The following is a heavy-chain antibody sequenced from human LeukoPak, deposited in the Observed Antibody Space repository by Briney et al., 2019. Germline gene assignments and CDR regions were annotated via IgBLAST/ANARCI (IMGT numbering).Heavy chain of an antibody. V-gene: IGHV3-7*01. J-gene: IGHJ4*02. Sequence: PGGSLRLSCAASGFTFSSYWMSWVRQAPGKGLEWVANIKEDGSEKYYVDSVKGRFTISRDNAKNSLYLQMNSLRAEDTAVYYCARDLSSSWQYYFDYWGQGTLVTVSS. CDR3: ARDLSSSWQYYFDY. CDR2: IKEDGSEK. CDR1: GFTFSSYW. D-gene: IGHD6-13*01.